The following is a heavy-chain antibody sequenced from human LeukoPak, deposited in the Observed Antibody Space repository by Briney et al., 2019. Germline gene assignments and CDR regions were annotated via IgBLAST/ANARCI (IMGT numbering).Heavy chain of an antibody. CDR2: IGTAGDT. Sequence: PGGSLRLSCAASGFTFSSYDMHWVRQATGKGLEWVSAIGTAGDTYYPGSVKGRFTISRENAKNSLYLQVNSLRAGDTAVYYCARADLAAAGKTSLDYWGQGTLVTVSS. J-gene: IGHJ4*02. V-gene: IGHV3-13*04. CDR3: ARADLAAAGKTSLDY. D-gene: IGHD6-13*01. CDR1: GFTFSSYD.